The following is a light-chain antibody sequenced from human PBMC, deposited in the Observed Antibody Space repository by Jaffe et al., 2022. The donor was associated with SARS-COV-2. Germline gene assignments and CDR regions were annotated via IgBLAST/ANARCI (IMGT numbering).Light chain of an antibody. V-gene: IGLV1-51*02. CDR3: GTWDSRLSARV. CDR2: EGN. CDR1: SSNIGNNY. J-gene: IGLJ3*02. Sequence: QSVLTQSPSVSAAPGQKVTISCSGSSSNIGNNYVSWYQQLPGTAPKLLMYEGNKRPSGIPDRFSGSKSGTTATLGITGLQTGDEADYYCGTWDSRLSARVFGGGTKLTVL.